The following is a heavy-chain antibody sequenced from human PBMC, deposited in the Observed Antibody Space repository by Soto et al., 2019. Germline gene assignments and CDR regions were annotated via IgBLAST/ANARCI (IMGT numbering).Heavy chain of an antibody. CDR3: AKSRDYYSFYYFYGMDV. CDR2: IFYDGGRE. D-gene: IGHD3-22*01. V-gene: IGHV3-30*18. J-gene: IGHJ6*02. Sequence: QVQLVESGGGVVQPGRSLRLSCAASGFTFRNYGMHWVRQAPGKGLEGVAVIFYDGGREEYADSVKGRFTISRDNSNNTLFLQMNSLRAEDTAVYFCAKSRDYYSFYYFYGMDVWGQGTTVTVSS. CDR1: GFTFRNYG.